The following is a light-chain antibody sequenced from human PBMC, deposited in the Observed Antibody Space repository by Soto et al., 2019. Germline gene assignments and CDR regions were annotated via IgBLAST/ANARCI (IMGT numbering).Light chain of an antibody. CDR2: DVS. J-gene: IGLJ2*01. CDR1: SSDVGRYNY. V-gene: IGLV2-14*03. Sequence: QSALTQPASVSGSPGQSITISCTGTSSDVGRYNYVSWYQHHPGKAPRLMIYDVSDRPSGVSNRFSGSKSGNTASLTISGLQAEDEADYYCTSYTSSFTVLFGGGTKLTVL. CDR3: TSYTSSFTVL.